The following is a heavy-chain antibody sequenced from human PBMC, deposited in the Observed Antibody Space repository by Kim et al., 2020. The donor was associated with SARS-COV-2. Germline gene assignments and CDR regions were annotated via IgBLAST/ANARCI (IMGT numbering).Heavy chain of an antibody. Sequence: GGSLRLSCAASGFTFSSYDKHWVRQATGKGLEWVSAIGTAGDTYYPGSVKGRFTISRENAKNSLYLQMNSLRAGDTAVYYCARAVITMVRGVIYYYGMDVWGQGTTVTVSS. CDR2: IGTAGDT. J-gene: IGHJ6*02. CDR1: GFTFSSYD. D-gene: IGHD3-10*01. CDR3: ARAVITMVRGVIYYYGMDV. V-gene: IGHV3-13*01.